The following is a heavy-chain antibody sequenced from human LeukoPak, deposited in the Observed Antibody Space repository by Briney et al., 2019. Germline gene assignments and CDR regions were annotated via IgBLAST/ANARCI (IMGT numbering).Heavy chain of an antibody. CDR1: GFTFSIYS. CDR2: ISSSSNII. V-gene: IGHV3-48*01. D-gene: IGHD3-10*01. CDR3: ARDLYPGY. Sequence: GALRLSCVGSGFTFSIYSMNWVRQAPGKGLEWVSYISSSSNIIHYTDSVKGRFTISRDNAKNSLYLQMNSLRVEDTAVYYCARDLYPGYWGQGTLVIVSS. J-gene: IGHJ4*02.